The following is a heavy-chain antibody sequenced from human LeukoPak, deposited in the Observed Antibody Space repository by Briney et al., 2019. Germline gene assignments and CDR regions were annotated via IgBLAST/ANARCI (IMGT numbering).Heavy chain of an antibody. D-gene: IGHD4-17*01. Sequence: GGSLRLSCAASGFTFSSYSMNWVRQAPGKGLEWVSYISSSSSTIYYADSVKGRFTISRDNAKNSLYLQMNSLRAEDTAVYYCARGAYGDHGNIDYWGQGTLVTVSS. CDR3: ARGAYGDHGNIDY. V-gene: IGHV3-48*01. J-gene: IGHJ4*02. CDR2: ISSSSSTI. CDR1: GFTFSSYS.